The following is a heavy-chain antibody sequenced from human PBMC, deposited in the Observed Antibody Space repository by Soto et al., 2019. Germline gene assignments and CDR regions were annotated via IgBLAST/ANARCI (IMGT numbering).Heavy chain of an antibody. CDR2: ISGSGGTT. J-gene: IGHJ5*02. D-gene: IGHD3-22*01. V-gene: IGHV3-23*01. Sequence: PGGSLRLSYAASGFAFTTYAMSWVRLAPGKGLQWVSSISGSGGTTYYADSVKGRFTISRDNSRRTLYLQKNSLRAEYFAGYYWAKPLPHPYYVDGGGYPSAFDHGGQETPVTVSS. CDR3: AKPLPHPYYVDGGGYPSAFDH. CDR1: GFAFTTYA.